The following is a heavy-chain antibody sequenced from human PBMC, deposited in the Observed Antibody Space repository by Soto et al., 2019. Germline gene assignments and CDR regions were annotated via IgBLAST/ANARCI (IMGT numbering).Heavy chain of an antibody. J-gene: IGHJ5*02. CDR3: VRDGTKNLRDWFDH. CDR2: IYATGSS. Sequence: XEALSLTCNVSCASLSGYYWSWIRQPPGNGLEWIGRIYATGSSDYNPSLKSRITISVDMSKKQFSLTLRSVTAADTAMYYCVRDGTKNLRDWFDHWGQGILVTVSS. D-gene: IGHD1-1*01. CDR1: CASLSGYY. V-gene: IGHV4-4*07.